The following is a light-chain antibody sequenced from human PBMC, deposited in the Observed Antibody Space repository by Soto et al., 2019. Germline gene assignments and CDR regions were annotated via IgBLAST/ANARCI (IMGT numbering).Light chain of an antibody. Sequence: DIQMTQSPSTLSASVGDRVTITCRASQSINSWLAWYQQKPGKAPNLLIYKASSLESGVPSRFSGSGSGTEFTLTISSLQPGDFATYYCQQYNSHSWTFGQGTTVEIK. CDR2: KAS. CDR3: QQYNSHSWT. CDR1: QSINSW. J-gene: IGKJ1*01. V-gene: IGKV1-5*03.